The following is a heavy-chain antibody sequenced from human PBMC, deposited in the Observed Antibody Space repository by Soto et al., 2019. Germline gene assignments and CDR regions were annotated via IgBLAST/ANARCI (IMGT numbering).Heavy chain of an antibody. Sequence: PGESLKISCEGSGYSFATYWIAWVRQMPGKGLDWMGMIYPGDSDTNYSPSFQGQVTISADKSINTAYLQWSSLKASDSAIYYCARRAQLSYGRAFDIWGQGTMVTVSS. CDR2: IYPGDSDT. CDR3: ARRAQLSYGRAFDI. CDR1: GYSFATYW. J-gene: IGHJ3*02. V-gene: IGHV5-51*01. D-gene: IGHD1-26*01.